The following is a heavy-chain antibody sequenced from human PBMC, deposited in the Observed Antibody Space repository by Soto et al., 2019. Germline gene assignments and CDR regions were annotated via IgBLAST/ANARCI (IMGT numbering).Heavy chain of an antibody. CDR2: ISSSGSTI. CDR1: GFTFSDYY. V-gene: IGHV3-11*01. J-gene: IGHJ4*02. CDR3: ARDNSSSAHFDY. D-gene: IGHD6-6*01. Sequence: GGSLRLSCAASGFTFSDYYMSWIRQAPGKGLEWGSYISSSGSTIYYADSVKGRFTISRDNAKNSLYLQMNSLRAEDTAVYYCARDNSSSAHFDYWGQGTLVTVSS.